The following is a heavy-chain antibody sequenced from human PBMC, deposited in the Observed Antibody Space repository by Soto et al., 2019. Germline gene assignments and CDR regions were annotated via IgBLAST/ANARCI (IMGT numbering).Heavy chain of an antibody. V-gene: IGHV4-30-2*01. CDR3: ARGMTTVTTFDY. CDR1: GGSISSGGYS. J-gene: IGHJ4*02. CDR2: IYHSGST. Sequence: QLQLQESGSGLVKPSQTLSLTCAVSGGSISSGGYSCNWIRQPPGKGLEWIGYIYHSGSTYYNPSLKSRVPXXVXGSKNQFSLKLSSVTAADTAVYYCARGMTTVTTFDYWGQGTLVTVSS. D-gene: IGHD4-17*01.